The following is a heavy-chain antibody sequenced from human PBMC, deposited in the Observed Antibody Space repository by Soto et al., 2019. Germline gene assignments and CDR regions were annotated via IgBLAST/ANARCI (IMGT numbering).Heavy chain of an antibody. CDR2: IYYSGST. J-gene: IGHJ2*01. CDR3: ARGGRWLQYWYFDL. Sequence: SETLSLTCTVSGGSISSGGYYWRWIRQHPGKGLEWIWYIYYSGSTYYNPSIKSRVSISVDTSKNQFSLKLSSVTAADTAVYYCARGGRWLQYWYFDLWGRGTLVTVSS. D-gene: IGHD5-12*01. V-gene: IGHV4-31*03. CDR1: GGSISSGGYY.